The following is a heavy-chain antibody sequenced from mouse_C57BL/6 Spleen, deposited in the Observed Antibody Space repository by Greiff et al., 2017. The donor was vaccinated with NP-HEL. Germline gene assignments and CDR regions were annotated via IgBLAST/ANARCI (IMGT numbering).Heavy chain of an antibody. V-gene: IGHV1-69*01. CDR2: IDPSDSYT. J-gene: IGHJ4*01. D-gene: IGHD3-3*01. CDR3: ARVLGQGRGAYYYAMDY. Sequence: VQLQQSGAELVMPGASVKLSCKASGYTFTSYWMHWVKQRPGQGLEWIGEIDPSDSYTNYNQKFKGKSTLTVDKSSNTAYMQLSSLTSEDSAVYYCARVLGQGRGAYYYAMDYWGQGTSVTVSS. CDR1: GYTFTSYW.